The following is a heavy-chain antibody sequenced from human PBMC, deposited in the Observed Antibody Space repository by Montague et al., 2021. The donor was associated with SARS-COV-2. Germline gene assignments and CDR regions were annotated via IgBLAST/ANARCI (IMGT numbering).Heavy chain of an antibody. D-gene: IGHD3-9*01. CDR3: ARFCYDILTGYYGMDV. V-gene: IGHV4-4*02. CDR2: IYHSGST. J-gene: IGHJ6*02. CDR1: GGSISSSNW. Sequence: SETLSLTCAVSGGSISSSNWWSWVRQPPGKGLEWIGEIYHSGSTNYNPSLKSRVTISVDKSKNQFSLKLSSVTAADTAVYYCARFCYDILTGYYGMDVWGQGTTVTVSS.